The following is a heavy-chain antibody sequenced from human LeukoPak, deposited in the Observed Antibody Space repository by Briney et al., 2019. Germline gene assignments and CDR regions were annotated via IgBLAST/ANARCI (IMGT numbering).Heavy chain of an antibody. J-gene: IGHJ6*03. CDR1: GDSISSYY. CDR2: IYTRGTT. V-gene: IGHV4-4*09. D-gene: IGHD3-9*01. Sequence: SETLSLTCTVSGDSISSYYRSWIRQPPGKGLEWIGYIYTRGTTNYNPSLRSRVTISVDTSENQFSLKLSSVTAADTAVYYCARILRYPFYMDVWGKGTTVTVSS. CDR3: ARILRYPFYMDV.